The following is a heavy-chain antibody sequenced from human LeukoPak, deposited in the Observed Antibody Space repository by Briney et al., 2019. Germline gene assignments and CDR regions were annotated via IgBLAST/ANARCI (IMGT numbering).Heavy chain of an antibody. Sequence: ASVKVSCKASGYTFTGYYMHWVRQAPGQGLEWMGWINPNSGGTNYAQKFQGRVTMTRDTSISTAYMELSRLRSDDTAVYYCARDAAVAGTLHPYDYWGQGTLVTVSS. CDR3: ARDAAVAGTLHPYDY. CDR2: INPNSGGT. D-gene: IGHD6-19*01. J-gene: IGHJ4*02. CDR1: GYTFTGYY. V-gene: IGHV1-2*02.